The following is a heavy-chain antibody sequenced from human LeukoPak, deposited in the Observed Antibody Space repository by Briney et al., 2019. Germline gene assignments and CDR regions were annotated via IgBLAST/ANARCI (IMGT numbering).Heavy chain of an antibody. D-gene: IGHD5-24*01. J-gene: IGHJ4*02. V-gene: IGHV3-66*01. CDR1: GFTVSSNY. CDR2: IYSGGNT. Sequence: GGSLRLSCAASGFTVSSNYTSWVRQAPGKGLEWASTIYSGGNTFYADSVKGRFTISRDNSKNTLYFQMNSLRAEDTAVYYCATGRDAYKSGCWGQGTLVTVSS. CDR3: ATGRDAYKSGC.